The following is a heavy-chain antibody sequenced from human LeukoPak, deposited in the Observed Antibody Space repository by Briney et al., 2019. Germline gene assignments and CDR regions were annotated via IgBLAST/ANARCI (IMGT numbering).Heavy chain of an antibody. D-gene: IGHD3-9*01. V-gene: IGHV4-59*08. CDR1: GGSISGYY. CDR3: ARLATDSDILTGSDY. Sequence: PSETLSLTCTVSGGSISGYYWSWVRQPPLKGLEWIAYIYSSGITRYSPSLKSRLTISVDTSKNQFSLRLSSVTAADTALYYCARLATDSDILTGSDYWGQGTLVTVSS. CDR2: IYSSGIT. J-gene: IGHJ4*02.